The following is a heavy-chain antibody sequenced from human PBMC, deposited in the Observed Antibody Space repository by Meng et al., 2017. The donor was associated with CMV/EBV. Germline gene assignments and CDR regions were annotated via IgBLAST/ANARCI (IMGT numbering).Heavy chain of an antibody. CDR2: INPSGGST. D-gene: IGHD3-3*01. CDR3: ARESSYDFSHDY. Sequence: QVQLVQSGAEVKKPGASVKVSCKAPGYTFTSYNMHWVGQAPGQGLEWMGIINPSGGSTSYAQKFQGRVTMTRDTSTSTVYMELSSLRSEDTAVYYCARESSYDFSHDYWGQGTLVTVSS. J-gene: IGHJ4*02. V-gene: IGHV1-46*01. CDR1: GYTFTSYN.